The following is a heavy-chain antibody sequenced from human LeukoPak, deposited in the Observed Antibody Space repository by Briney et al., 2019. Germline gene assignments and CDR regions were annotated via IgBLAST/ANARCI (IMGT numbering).Heavy chain of an antibody. CDR2: IIQDGRER. CDR1: GFPFSTFW. CDR3: AREGASAISHAFDV. J-gene: IGHJ3*01. D-gene: IGHD3-16*01. V-gene: IGHV3-7*01. Sequence: PGGSLRLSCAASGFPFSTFWMTWVRQAPGKGLEWVANIIQDGRERYSVAYVKGGFNISRDNAKNSLNLQMNSLRAEDTAVYYCAREGASAISHAFDVWGQGTMVTDSS.